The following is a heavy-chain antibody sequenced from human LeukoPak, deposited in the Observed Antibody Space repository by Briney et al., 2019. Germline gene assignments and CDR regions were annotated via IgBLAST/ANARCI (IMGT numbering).Heavy chain of an antibody. CDR2: IYSGGST. J-gene: IGHJ4*02. CDR3: ARDYGSGLLDY. V-gene: IGHV3-53*01. D-gene: IGHD3-10*01. Sequence: PGGSLRLSCAASGFTVSSNYMSWVRQAPGKGLEWVSVIYSGGSTYYADSVKGRLTISRDNSKSTLYLQMNSLRAEDTAVYYCARDYGSGLLDYWGQGTLVTVSS. CDR1: GFTVSSNY.